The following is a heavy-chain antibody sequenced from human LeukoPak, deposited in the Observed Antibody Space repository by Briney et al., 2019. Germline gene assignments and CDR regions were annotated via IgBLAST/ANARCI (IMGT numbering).Heavy chain of an antibody. CDR1: GFTFSSYI. CDR2: ISSSSSTI. Sequence: SGGSLRLSCAASGFTFSSYIMNWVRQAPGKGLEWVSYISSSSSTIYYADSVKGRFTISRDNAKNSLYLQMNSLRAEDTAVYYCARGGTTGTTSFGKLNWFDPWGQGTLVTVSS. V-gene: IGHV3-48*01. D-gene: IGHD1-1*01. J-gene: IGHJ5*02. CDR3: ARGGTTGTTSFGKLNWFDP.